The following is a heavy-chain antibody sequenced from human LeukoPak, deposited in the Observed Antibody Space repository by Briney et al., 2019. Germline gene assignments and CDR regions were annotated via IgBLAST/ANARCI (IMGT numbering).Heavy chain of an antibody. CDR1: GGSISSSSYY. CDR2: IYYSGST. D-gene: IGHD3-10*01. J-gene: IGHJ3*02. Sequence: PSETLSLTCTVSGGSISSSSYYWGWIRQPSGKGLEWIGSIYYSGSTYYNPSLKSRVTISVDTSKNQFSLKLSSVTAADTAVYYCASSKRGVIYAFDIWGQGTMVTVSS. CDR3: ASSKRGVIYAFDI. V-gene: IGHV4-39*07.